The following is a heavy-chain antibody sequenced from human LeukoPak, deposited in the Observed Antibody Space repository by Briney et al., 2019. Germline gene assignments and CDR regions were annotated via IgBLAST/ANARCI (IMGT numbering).Heavy chain of an antibody. V-gene: IGHV3-23*01. J-gene: IGHJ4*02. D-gene: IGHD3-10*01. CDR1: GFTFSSYA. CDR3: AKDPIYGSGSYPDY. Sequence: PGGSLRLSCAASGFTFSSYAMSWVRQAPGKGLEWVSAISGSGGSTYYADSVEGRFTISRDNSKNTLYLQMNSLRAEDTAVYYCAKDPIYGSGSYPDYWGQGTLVTVSS. CDR2: ISGSGGST.